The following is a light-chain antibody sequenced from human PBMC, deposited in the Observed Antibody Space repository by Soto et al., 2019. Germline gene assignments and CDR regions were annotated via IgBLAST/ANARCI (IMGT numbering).Light chain of an antibody. CDR2: EVS. J-gene: IGLJ2*01. CDR1: SYDVGGSNC. V-gene: IGLV2-8*01. Sequence: QSVLTQPPSASGSLGQSVTISCAGTSYDVGGSNCVSWYQQHPGKAPKLLIYEVSKRPSGVPDGFSGSKAGNTASLTVSGLQAEDEAVYYCSSYAGYNNFAVFGGGTKVTVL. CDR3: SSYAGYNNFAV.